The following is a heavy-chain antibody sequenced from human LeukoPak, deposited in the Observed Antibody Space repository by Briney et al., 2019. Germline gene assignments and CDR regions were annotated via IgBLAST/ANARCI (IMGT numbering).Heavy chain of an antibody. J-gene: IGHJ4*02. CDR2: INHSGST. Sequence: PSQTLSLTCAVYGGSFSGYYWSWIRQPPGKGLEGIGEINHSGSTNYNPSLKSRVTISVDTSKNQFSLKLSSLTGADTAMYYCARRIAALTIDYWGQGTPVTVSS. D-gene: IGHD6-25*01. CDR1: GGSFSGYY. CDR3: ARRIAALTIDY. V-gene: IGHV4-34*01.